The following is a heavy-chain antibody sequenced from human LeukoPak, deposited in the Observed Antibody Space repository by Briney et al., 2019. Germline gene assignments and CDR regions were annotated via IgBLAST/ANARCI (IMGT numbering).Heavy chain of an antibody. V-gene: IGHV3-9*01. CDR2: ISWNSGSI. J-gene: IGHJ3*02. CDR3: AKDSGSYGGAFDI. CDR1: GFTFDDYA. Sequence: SLRLSCAASGFTFDDYAMHWVRQAPAKGLEWVSGISWNSGSIGYADSVKGRFTISRDNAKNSLYLQMNSLRAEDTALYYCAKDSGSYGGAFDIWGQGTMVTVSS. D-gene: IGHD1-26*01.